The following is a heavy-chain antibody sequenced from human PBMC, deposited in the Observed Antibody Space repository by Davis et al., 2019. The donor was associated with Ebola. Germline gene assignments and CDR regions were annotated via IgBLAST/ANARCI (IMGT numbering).Heavy chain of an antibody. Sequence: GESLKISCKGSGYSFTNYWIAWVRQMPGKGPEWMGIIYSGDSDTRYSPSFQGQVTMSADKSISTAYLQWSSLKASDTAMYYCARYAARELNTAILYYYGMDVWGKGTTVTVSS. CDR3: ARYAARELNTAILYYYGMDV. D-gene: IGHD5-18*01. CDR2: IYSGDSDT. J-gene: IGHJ6*04. V-gene: IGHV5-51*01. CDR1: GYSFTNYW.